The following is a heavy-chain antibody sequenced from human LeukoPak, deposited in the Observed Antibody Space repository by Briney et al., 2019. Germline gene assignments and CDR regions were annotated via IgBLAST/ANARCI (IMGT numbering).Heavy chain of an antibody. CDR2: ISDNGGST. D-gene: IGHD3-3*01. V-gene: IGHV3-23*01. CDR3: AKDYPQYDDSGY. CDR1: GFTFSNYA. Sequence: QAGGSLRLSCAASGFTFSNYAMTWVRQAPGKGLEWVSAISDNGGSTCYADSVKGRFTISRDNSKNTLYLQMNSLRAEDTAVYYCAKDYPQYDDSGYWGQGTLVTVSS. J-gene: IGHJ4*02.